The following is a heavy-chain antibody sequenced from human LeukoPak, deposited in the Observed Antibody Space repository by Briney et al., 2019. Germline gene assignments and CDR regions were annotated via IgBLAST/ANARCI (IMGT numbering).Heavy chain of an antibody. J-gene: IGHJ4*02. CDR2: ISGSGGST. CDR3: TKGSGGSCYSPFDY. V-gene: IGHV3-23*01. D-gene: IGHD2-15*01. CDR1: GFTFSSYA. Sequence: GGSLRLSCAASGFTFSSYAMSWVRQAPGKGLEWVSAISGSGGSTYYAGSVKGRFTISRDNSKNTLYLQMNSLRAEDTAVYYCTKGSGGSCYSPFDYWGQGTLVTVSS.